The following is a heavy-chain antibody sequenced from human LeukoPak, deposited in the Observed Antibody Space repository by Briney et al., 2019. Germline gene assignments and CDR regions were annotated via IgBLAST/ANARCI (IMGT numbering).Heavy chain of an antibody. CDR3: ASDGRKDYDISTGYYRFYYYGMVV. CDR1: GYTFTTYG. V-gene: IGHV1-18*01. D-gene: IGHD3-9*01. J-gene: IGHJ6*02. CDR2: ISVYNGDT. Sequence: ASVKVSCKASGYTFTTYGISWVRQAPGQGLEWMGWISVYNGDTNYAQKLQGRVTMTTDTSTSTAYMELRSLTSDDTAVYYCASDGRKDYDISTGYYRFYYYGMVVCGQRTTVIVSS.